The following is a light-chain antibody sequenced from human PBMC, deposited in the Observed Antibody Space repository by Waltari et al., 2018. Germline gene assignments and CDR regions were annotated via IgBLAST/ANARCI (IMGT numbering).Light chain of an antibody. CDR3: LQYSIYST. Sequence: DIQMTQSPSTLSASVGDRVTITCRASQTIDNYLAWYQQKPGEAPKVRVYDASTLETGVPSRVSGSGFGTDFSLTISSLQPDDFATYYCLQYSIYSTFGQGTKLVIK. J-gene: IGKJ2*01. V-gene: IGKV1-5*01. CDR2: DAS. CDR1: QTIDNY.